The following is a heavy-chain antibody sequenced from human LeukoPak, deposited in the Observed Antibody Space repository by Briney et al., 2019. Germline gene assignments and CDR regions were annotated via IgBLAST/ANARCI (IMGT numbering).Heavy chain of an antibody. D-gene: IGHD6-13*01. V-gene: IGHV4-39*07. CDR2: INHSGST. CDR1: GGSISSGSYY. J-gene: IGHJ4*02. CDR3: AKGIAATRNDY. Sequence: PSETLSLTCTVSGGSISSGSYYWSWIRQPPGKGLEWIGEINHSGSTNYNPSLKSRVTISVDTSKNQFSLKLSSVTAADTAVYYCAKGIAATRNDYWGQGTLVTVSS.